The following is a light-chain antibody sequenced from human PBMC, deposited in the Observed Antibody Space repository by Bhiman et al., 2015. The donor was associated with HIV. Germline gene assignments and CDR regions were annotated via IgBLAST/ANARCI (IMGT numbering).Light chain of an antibody. J-gene: IGLJ2*01. CDR1: TLGNYY. Sequence: SYELTQPPSVSVSPGQTASIPCSGDTLGNYYVCWYQQKPGQAPVLVIHYDSDRPSGIPERFSGFNSGNTATLTINRVEAGDEADYYCQVWDTSRDQCVVFGGGTKLTVL. CDR3: QVWDTSRDQCVV. CDR2: YDS. V-gene: IGLV3-21*04.